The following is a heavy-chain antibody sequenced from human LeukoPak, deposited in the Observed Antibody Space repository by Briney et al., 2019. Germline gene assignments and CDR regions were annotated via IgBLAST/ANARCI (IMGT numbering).Heavy chain of an antibody. Sequence: GGSLRLSCAASGFTFSSYYMNWVRQAPGKGLEWVSIVYSGGSTYYADSVKGRFTISRDTSKNTLSIQMNRLRAEDTAVYFCAIIGGHFHCTIDLWGRGTLVTVSS. CDR1: GFTFSSYY. V-gene: IGHV3-53*01. D-gene: IGHD1-14*01. CDR3: AIIGGHFHCTIDL. J-gene: IGHJ2*01. CDR2: VYSGGST.